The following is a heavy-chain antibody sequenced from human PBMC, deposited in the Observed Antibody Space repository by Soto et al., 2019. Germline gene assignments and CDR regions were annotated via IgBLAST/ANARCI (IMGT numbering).Heavy chain of an antibody. V-gene: IGHV3-7*01. CDR3: ARTTVTTRPLYYYYGMDV. J-gene: IGHJ6*02. CDR2: IKQDGSEK. CDR1: GFTFSSYW. Sequence: GGSLRLSCAASGFTFSSYWMSWVRQAPGKGLEWVANIKQDGSEKYYVDSVKGRFTISRDNAKNSLYLQMNSLRAEDTAVYYCARTTVTTRPLYYYYGMDVWGQGXTVTVYS. D-gene: IGHD4-4*01.